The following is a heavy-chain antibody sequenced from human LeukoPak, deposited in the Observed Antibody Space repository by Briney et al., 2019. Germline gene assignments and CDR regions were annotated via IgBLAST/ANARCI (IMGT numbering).Heavy chain of an antibody. CDR2: ISSSSNNI. D-gene: IGHD6-13*01. CDR1: GFIFSGYD. CDR3: ARPLRRFVAAAGRAYFHGMDV. Sequence: PGGSLRLSCAVSGFIFSGYDMNWVRQAPGKGLEWISTISSSSNNIYYADSVKGRFTISRDNAENSLYLQMNSLRAEDTAVYYCARPLRRFVAAAGRAYFHGMDVWGQGTTVTVSS. J-gene: IGHJ6*02. V-gene: IGHV3-48*04.